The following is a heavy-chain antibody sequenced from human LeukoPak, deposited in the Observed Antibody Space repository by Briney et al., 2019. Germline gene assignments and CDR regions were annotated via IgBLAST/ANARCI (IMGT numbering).Heavy chain of an antibody. CDR1: GGTFSSYA. CDR3: ASDVEDGSGSFVYYFDY. CDR2: IIPIFGTA. D-gene: IGHD3-10*01. J-gene: IGHJ4*02. V-gene: IGHV1-69*13. Sequence: SVKVSCKASGGTFSSYAISWVRQAPGQGLEWMGGIIPIFGTANYAQEFQGRVTITADESTSTAYMELSSLRSEDTAVYYCASDVEDGSGSFVYYFDYWGQGTLVTVSS.